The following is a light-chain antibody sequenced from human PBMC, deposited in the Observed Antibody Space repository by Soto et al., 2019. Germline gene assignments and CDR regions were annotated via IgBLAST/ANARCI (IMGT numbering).Light chain of an antibody. J-gene: IGLJ1*01. CDR3: SSYTSTSTLYV. CDR2: DVS. V-gene: IGLV2-14*03. CDR1: SSDIGGYNY. Sequence: QSALTQPASVSGSPGQSITISCTGTSSDIGGYNYVSWYQQLPGKVPKLIIYDVSNRPSGVSDRFSGSKSGNAASLTISGLQADDEADYYCSSYTSTSTLYVFGTGTKLTDL.